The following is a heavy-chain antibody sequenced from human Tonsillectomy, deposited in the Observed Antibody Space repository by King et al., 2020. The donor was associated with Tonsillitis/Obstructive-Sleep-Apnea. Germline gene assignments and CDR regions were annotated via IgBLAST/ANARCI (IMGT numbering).Heavy chain of an antibody. Sequence: ITLKESGPTLVKPTQTLTLTCTFSGFSLSTSGVGVGWIRQPPGKALEWLALIYWDDDKRYSPSLKSRLTITKDTSKNQVVLTMTNMDPVDTSTYYCAHRRGYGVSVGAFYIWGQGTMVTVSS. CDR3: AHRRGYGVSVGAFYI. CDR1: GFSLSTSGVG. D-gene: IGHD4-17*01. CDR2: IYWDDDK. V-gene: IGHV2-5*02. J-gene: IGHJ3*02.